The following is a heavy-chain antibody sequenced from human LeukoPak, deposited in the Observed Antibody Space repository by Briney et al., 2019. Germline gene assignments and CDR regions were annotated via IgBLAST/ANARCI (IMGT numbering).Heavy chain of an antibody. CDR3: WGYSYGYMGKLNY. CDR1: GFTFSSYA. J-gene: IGHJ4*02. V-gene: IGHV3-23*01. Sequence: PGGSLRLSCAASGFTFSSYAMSWVRQAPGKGLEWVSAISGSGGSTYYADSVKGRFTISRDNSKNTLYLQMNSLRAEDTAVYYCWGYSYGYMGKLNYWGQGTLVTVSS. D-gene: IGHD5-18*01. CDR2: ISGSGGST.